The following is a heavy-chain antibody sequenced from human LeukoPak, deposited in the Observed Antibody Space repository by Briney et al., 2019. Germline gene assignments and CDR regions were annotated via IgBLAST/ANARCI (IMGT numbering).Heavy chain of an antibody. CDR3: ARETVAGAYELWFDP. CDR2: ISAYNGNT. V-gene: IGHV1-18*01. Sequence: ASVKVSCKASGYTFTSYGISWVRQAPGQGLEWMGWISAYNGNTNYAQKLQGRVTMTTDPSTSTAYMELRSLRSDDTAVYYCARETVAGAYELWFDPWGQGTLVTVSS. CDR1: GYTFTSYG. D-gene: IGHD6-19*01. J-gene: IGHJ5*02.